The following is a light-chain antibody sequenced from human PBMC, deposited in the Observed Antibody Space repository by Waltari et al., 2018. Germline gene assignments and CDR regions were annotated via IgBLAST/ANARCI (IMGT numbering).Light chain of an antibody. CDR1: SSHIGAGYD. J-gene: IGLJ2*01. CDR3: QSYDSSLSGPYVV. V-gene: IGLV1-40*01. Sequence: QSVLTQPPSVSGAPGQRVTISCTGSSSHIGAGYDVHWYQQLPGTAPKLLSYGNSNRPSGVPDRFAGAKSGTAAALAITGLQAEDEADYYCQSYDSSLSGPYVVFGGGTKLTVL. CDR2: GNS.